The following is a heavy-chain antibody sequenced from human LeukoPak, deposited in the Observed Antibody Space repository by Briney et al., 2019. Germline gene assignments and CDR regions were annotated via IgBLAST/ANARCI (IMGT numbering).Heavy chain of an antibody. J-gene: IGHJ4*02. CDR2: ISGSGGNT. D-gene: IGHD6-13*01. CDR1: GFTFSSYA. V-gene: IGHV3-23*01. CDR3: AKAAGIAAAGTQFFDY. Sequence: QSGGSLRLSCAASGFTFSSYAMSWVRQAPGKGLEWVSAISGSGGNTYYADSVKGRFTISRDNSKNTLYLQMNSLRAEDTAVYYCAKAAGIAAAGTQFFDYWGQGTLVTVSS.